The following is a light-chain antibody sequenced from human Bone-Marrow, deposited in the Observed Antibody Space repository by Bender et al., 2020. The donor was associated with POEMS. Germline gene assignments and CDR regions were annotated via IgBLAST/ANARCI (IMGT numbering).Light chain of an antibody. Sequence: SYELTQPPSVSVSPGQTARITCSGDALPTKYAYWYQQKSGQAPVLVIYEDNKRPSRIPDRFSGSSSGTMATLTITGAQVEDEADYYCYSTDSSGNYHVFGSGTKVTVL. CDR2: EDN. J-gene: IGLJ1*01. CDR1: ALPTKY. CDR3: YSTDSSGNYHV. V-gene: IGLV3-10*01.